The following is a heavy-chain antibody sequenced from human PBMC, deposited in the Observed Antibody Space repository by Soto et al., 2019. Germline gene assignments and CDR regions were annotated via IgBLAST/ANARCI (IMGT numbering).Heavy chain of an antibody. CDR2: IYYSGST. CDR3: AREGKVTIFGEVT. V-gene: IGHV4-30-4*01. Sequence: SETLSLTCTVSGGSIISCDYYWSWIRQPPGKGLEWIGYIYYSGSTFYNPSLKSRVTISLDTSKNQFSLKLSSVSAADTAVYHCAREGKVTIFGEVTWGQGTLVTVSS. J-gene: IGHJ5*02. D-gene: IGHD3-3*01. CDR1: GGSIISCDYY.